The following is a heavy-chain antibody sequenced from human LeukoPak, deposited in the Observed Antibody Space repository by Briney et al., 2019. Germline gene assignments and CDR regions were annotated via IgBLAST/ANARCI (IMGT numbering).Heavy chain of an antibody. V-gene: IGHV3-21*01. CDR3: ARGLLYYYGAGSYYPYFDY. CDR2: ISSSSSYS. J-gene: IGHJ4*02. D-gene: IGHD3-10*01. CDR1: GFTFSSYG. Sequence: GGTLRLSCAASGFTFSSYGLSWVRQAPGKGLELVSSISSSSSYSYYADSVKGRFTISSDNAKNSLYLQMNSLRAEDTAVYYCARGLLYYYGAGSYYPYFDYWGQGTLVTVSS.